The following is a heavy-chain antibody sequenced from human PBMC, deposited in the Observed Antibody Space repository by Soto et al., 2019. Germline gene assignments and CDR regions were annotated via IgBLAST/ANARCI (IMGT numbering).Heavy chain of an antibody. J-gene: IGHJ4*02. CDR2: ISGSGGST. V-gene: IGHV3-23*01. CDR1: GFTFSSYA. Sequence: EVQLLESGGGLVQPGGSLRLSCAASGFTFSSYAMSWVRQAPGKGLEWVSAISGSGGSTYYADSVKGRFTIFRDNSMNTLYLQMNSLRAEDTAVYYCAGFATGTHRTQIHYWGQGTLVTVSS. D-gene: IGHD1-1*01. CDR3: AGFATGTHRTQIHY.